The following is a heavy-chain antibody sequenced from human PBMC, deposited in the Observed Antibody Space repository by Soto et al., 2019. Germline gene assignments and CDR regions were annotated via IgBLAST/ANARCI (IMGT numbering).Heavy chain of an antibody. CDR2: IIPIFGTA. J-gene: IGHJ4*02. Sequence: ASVKVSCKASGGTFSSYAISWVRQAPGQGLEWMGGIIPIFGTANYAQKFQGRVTITADESTSTAYMELSSLRSEDTAVYYCAREPNYKSSSSHDLFDYWGQGTLVTVS. CDR1: GGTFSSYA. D-gene: IGHD6-6*01. V-gene: IGHV1-69*13. CDR3: AREPNYKSSSSHDLFDY.